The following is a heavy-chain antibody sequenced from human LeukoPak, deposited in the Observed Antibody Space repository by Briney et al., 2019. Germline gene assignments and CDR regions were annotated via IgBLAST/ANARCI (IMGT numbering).Heavy chain of an antibody. J-gene: IGHJ6*02. CDR3: ARGEDKQWLVWFLGGYYYHGMDV. CDR2: ISSSSSYI. Sequence: TGGSLRLSCAASGFTFSSYSMNWVRQAPGKGLEWVSSISSSSSYIYYADSVKGRFTISRDNAKNSLYLQMNSLRAEDTAVYYCARGEDKQWLVWFLGGYYYHGMDVWGQGTTVTVSS. CDR1: GFTFSSYS. V-gene: IGHV3-21*01. D-gene: IGHD6-19*01.